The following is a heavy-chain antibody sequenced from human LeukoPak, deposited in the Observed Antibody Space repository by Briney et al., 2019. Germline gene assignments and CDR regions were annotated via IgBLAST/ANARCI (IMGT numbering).Heavy chain of an antibody. Sequence: GGSVRLFCAASGFTFTSYSVNWVRQAPGKGLEWISHISSSSSTIYYADSVRGRFSISRDNAKNSLFLQMNSLTDEDTAVYYCARESNRVAVPGTLGYWGHGILVTVSS. V-gene: IGHV3-48*02. D-gene: IGHD6-19*01. J-gene: IGHJ4*03. CDR3: ARESNRVAVPGTLGY. CDR2: ISSSSSTI. CDR1: GFTFTSYS.